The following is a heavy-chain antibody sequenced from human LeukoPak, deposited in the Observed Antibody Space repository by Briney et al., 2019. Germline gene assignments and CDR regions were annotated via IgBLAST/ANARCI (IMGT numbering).Heavy chain of an antibody. CDR2: IFPSGGEI. D-gene: IGHD6-19*01. CDR1: GFTFSTFA. CDR3: AKDMGGGSSGWYPYDY. Sequence: GGSLRLSCAASGFTFSTFAMIWVRQPPGKGLEWVSSIFPSGGEIHYADSVRGRFTISRDNAKNSLYLQMNSLRAEDTALYYCAKDMGGGSSGWYPYDYWGQGTLVTVSS. J-gene: IGHJ4*02. V-gene: IGHV3-23*01.